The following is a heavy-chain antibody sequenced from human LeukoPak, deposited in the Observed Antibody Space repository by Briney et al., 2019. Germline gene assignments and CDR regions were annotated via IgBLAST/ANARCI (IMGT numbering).Heavy chain of an antibody. CDR1: GGSISSYY. Sequence: SETLSLTCTVSGGSISSYYWSWLRQPPGKGLEWIGYIYYSGSTNYNPSLKSRVTISVDTSKNQFSLKLSSVTAADTAVYYCARGIAAAGSLYNWFDPWGQGTLVTVSS. V-gene: IGHV4-59*01. J-gene: IGHJ5*02. CDR3: ARGIAAAGSLYNWFDP. CDR2: IYYSGST. D-gene: IGHD6-13*01.